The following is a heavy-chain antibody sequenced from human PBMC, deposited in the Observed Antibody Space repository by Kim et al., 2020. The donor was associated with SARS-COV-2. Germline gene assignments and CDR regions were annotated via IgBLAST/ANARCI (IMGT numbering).Heavy chain of an antibody. V-gene: IGHV3-21*01. J-gene: IGHJ5*02. CDR2: ISSSSSYI. CDR3: ARVDEETYHNWFDP. D-gene: IGHD3-16*01. CDR1: GFTFSSYS. Sequence: GGSLRLSCAASGFTFSSYSMNWVRQAPGKGLEWVSSISSSSSYIYYADSVKGRFTISRDNAKNSLYLQMNSLRAEDTAVYYCARVDEETYHNWFDPWGQGTLVTVSS.